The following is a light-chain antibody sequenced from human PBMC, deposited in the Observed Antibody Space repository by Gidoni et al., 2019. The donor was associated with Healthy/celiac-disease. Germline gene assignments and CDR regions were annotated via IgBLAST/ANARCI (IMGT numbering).Light chain of an antibody. CDR3: QQSYSTPLS. V-gene: IGKV1-39*01. J-gene: IGKJ2*03. CDR2: AAS. Sequence: DIQMTPSPSSLSASVGDRVTITCRASQSISSYLNWYQQKPGKAPKLLIYAASSLQSGVPSRFSGSGSGTEFTLTISSLQPEDFATYYCQQSYSTPLSFGQXTKLEIK. CDR1: QSISSY.